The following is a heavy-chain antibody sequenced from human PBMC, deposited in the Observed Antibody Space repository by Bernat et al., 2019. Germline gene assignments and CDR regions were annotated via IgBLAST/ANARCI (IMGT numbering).Heavy chain of an antibody. J-gene: IGHJ4*02. V-gene: IGHV3-48*02. CDR2: ISSRSSTI. CDR1: GFSFSTYS. CDR3: AREGVGSSGYDALDVLNY. Sequence: EVQLVESGGGLVQPGGSLRLSCAASGFSFSTYSMTWVRQAPGKGLEWVSYISSRSSTIYYADSVKGRFTISRDNAKNSLYLQMNRLRDEDTAVYYCAREGVGSSGYDALDVLNYWGQGTLVTVSS. D-gene: IGHD5-12*01.